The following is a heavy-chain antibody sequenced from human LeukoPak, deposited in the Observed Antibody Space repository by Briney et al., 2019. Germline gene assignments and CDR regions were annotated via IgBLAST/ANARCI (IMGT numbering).Heavy chain of an antibody. CDR3: ARVVQLILHNDEYYFAY. D-gene: IGHD1-1*01. CDR1: GGTFSSYA. J-gene: IGHJ4*02. V-gene: IGHV1-69*13. CDR2: IIPIFGTA. Sequence: ASVKVSCKASGGTFSSYAISWVRQAPGQGLEWMGGIIPIFGTANYAQKFQGRVTITADESTSTAYMELSSLRSEDTAVYYCARVVQLILHNDEYYFAYWGQGTLVTVSS.